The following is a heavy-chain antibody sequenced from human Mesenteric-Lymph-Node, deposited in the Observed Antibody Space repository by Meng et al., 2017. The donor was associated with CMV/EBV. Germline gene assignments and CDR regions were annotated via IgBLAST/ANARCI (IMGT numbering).Heavy chain of an antibody. CDR3: VRYSDAMDV. CDR1: GFILSTYG. V-gene: IGHV3-48*04. CDR2: VSSSGSTI. Sequence: GESLKISCAASGFILSTYGIHWVRQAPGKGLEWLSHVSSSGSTIYYADSVRGRCTISRDNAKNSLDLQMNSLRAEDTAVYFCVRYSDAMDVWGQGTTVTVSS. D-gene: IGHD2-15*01. J-gene: IGHJ6*02.